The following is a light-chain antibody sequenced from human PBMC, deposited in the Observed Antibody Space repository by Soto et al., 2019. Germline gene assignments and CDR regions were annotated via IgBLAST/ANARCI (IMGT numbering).Light chain of an antibody. V-gene: IGKV3D-15*01. Sequence: EIVRTQSPATLSVSPGERANLSCRASQSVSSNLAWYQQKPGQAPRLLIYGASSRATGIPDRFSGSGSGTDFTLTISRLEPEDFAVYYCQQYNNWPPLTFGGGTKVDI. CDR2: GAS. CDR3: QQYNNWPPLT. CDR1: QSVSSN. J-gene: IGKJ4*01.